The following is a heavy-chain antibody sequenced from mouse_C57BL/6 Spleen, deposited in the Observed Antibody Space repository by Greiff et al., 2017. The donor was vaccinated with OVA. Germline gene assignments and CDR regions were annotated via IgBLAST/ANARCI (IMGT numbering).Heavy chain of an antibody. CDR1: GYTFTSYW. J-gene: IGHJ2*01. CDR3: ARVTTVVAPDY. V-gene: IGHV1-50*01. CDR2: IDPSDSYT. D-gene: IGHD1-1*01. Sequence: VQLQQPGAELVKPGASVKLSCKASGYTFTSYWMQWVKQRPGQGLEWIGEIDPSDSYTNYNQKFKGKATLTVDTSSSTAYMQLSSLTSEDSAVYYCARVTTVVAPDYWGKGTTLTVSS.